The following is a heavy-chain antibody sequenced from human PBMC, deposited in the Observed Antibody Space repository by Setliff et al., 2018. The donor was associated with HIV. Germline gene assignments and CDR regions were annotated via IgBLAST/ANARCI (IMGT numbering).Heavy chain of an antibody. Sequence: GASVMVSCKASGYTFTSFAMHWVRQAPGQRLEWMGWINVGNGDTKFSQKFQGRVTITRDISASTVYLDLSRLRSEDTAVYSCARDKGGQFFFYYMDVWGKGTTVTVSS. V-gene: IGHV1-3*01. D-gene: IGHD3-16*01. J-gene: IGHJ6*03. CDR3: ARDKGGQFFFYYMDV. CDR1: GYTFTSFA. CDR2: INVGNGDT.